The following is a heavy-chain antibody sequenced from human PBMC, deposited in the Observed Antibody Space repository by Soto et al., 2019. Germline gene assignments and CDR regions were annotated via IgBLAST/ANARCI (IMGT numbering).Heavy chain of an antibody. V-gene: IGHV1-69*01. J-gene: IGHJ3*01. CDR2: IIPMFGIP. CDR1: GGTLNKHA. CDR3: ARGGTSGWLKGAYDV. D-gene: IGHD6-19*01. Sequence: QMQLVQSGAEVKKPGSSVKVSCKASGGTLNKHAITWVRRAPGQGLEWLGGIIPMFGIPNYPQKFQGRVTITADASTNTSNMELNSLTSDDTAVYYCARGGTSGWLKGAYDVWGQGTMVTVSS.